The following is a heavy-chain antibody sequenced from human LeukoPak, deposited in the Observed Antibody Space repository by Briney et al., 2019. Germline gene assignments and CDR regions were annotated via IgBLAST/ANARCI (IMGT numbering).Heavy chain of an antibody. D-gene: IGHD3-10*01. V-gene: IGHV4-59*01. CDR3: ARVGGTNYYDYGMDV. CDR1: GGSISGYY. J-gene: IGHJ6*02. Sequence: PSETLSLTCTVSGGSISGYYWSWIRQPPGKGLEWIGYIYDSGSTNYNPSLKSRVTISVDTSKNQFSLKLSSVTAADMAVYYCARVGGTNYYDYGMDVWGQGTTVTVSS. CDR2: IYDSGST.